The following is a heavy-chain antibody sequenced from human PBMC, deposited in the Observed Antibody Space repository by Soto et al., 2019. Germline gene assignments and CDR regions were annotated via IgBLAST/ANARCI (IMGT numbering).Heavy chain of an antibody. CDR3: ASLRSRWNIDY. J-gene: IGHJ4*02. CDR2: IYYTGST. D-gene: IGHD6-13*01. Sequence: QVQLQESGPGLVKPSQTLSLTCTVSGGSISTDDHSWSWIRQPPGKGLEWIGYIYYTGSTHYNPSLKSRLFTSLDTSKNQFSLQLTSVTAADTAVYYCASLRSRWNIDYWGQGTLVTVSS. V-gene: IGHV4-30-4*01. CDR1: GGSISTDDHS.